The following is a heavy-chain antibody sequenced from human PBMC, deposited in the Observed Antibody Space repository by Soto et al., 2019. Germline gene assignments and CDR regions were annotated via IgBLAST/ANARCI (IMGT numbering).Heavy chain of an antibody. CDR2: IIPILGIA. CDR1: GGTFSSYT. CDR3: ARDKTRSYFDY. V-gene: IGHV1-69*04. Sequence: GASVKVSCKASGGTFSSYTISWVRQAPGQGLEWMGRIIPILGIANYAQKFQGRVAITADKSTSTAYMELSSLRSEDTAVYYCARDKTRSYFDYWGQGTLVTVSS. J-gene: IGHJ4*02.